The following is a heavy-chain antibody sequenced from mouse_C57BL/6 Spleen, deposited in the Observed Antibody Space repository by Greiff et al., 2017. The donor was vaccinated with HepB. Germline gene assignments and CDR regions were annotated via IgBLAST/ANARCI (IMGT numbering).Heavy chain of an antibody. D-gene: IGHD2-3*01. CDR1: GYTFTDYY. CDR2: IYPGSGNT. J-gene: IGHJ4*01. Sequence: QVQLQQSGAELVRPGASVKLSCKASGYTFTDYYINWVKQRPGQGLEWIARIYPGSGNTYYNEKFKGKATLTAEKSSSTAYMQLSSLTSEDSAVYFCAKGGGYLGNAMDYWGQGTSVTVSS. V-gene: IGHV1-76*01. CDR3: AKGGGYLGNAMDY.